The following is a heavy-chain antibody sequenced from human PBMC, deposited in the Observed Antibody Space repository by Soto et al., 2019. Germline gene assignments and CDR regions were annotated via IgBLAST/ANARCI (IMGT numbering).Heavy chain of an antibody. J-gene: IGHJ4*02. D-gene: IGHD6-6*01. CDR1: GFTFSSYG. CDR2: ISYDGSNK. CDR3: AKDLFIPPEWGRPDY. V-gene: IGHV3-30*18. Sequence: QVQLVESGGGVVQPGRSLRLSCAASGFTFSSYGMHWVRQAPGKGLEWAAIISYDGSNKYYADSVKGRFTISRDNSKNRLYLKMNSLRAEDTAVYYCAKDLFIPPEWGRPDYRVQGSLVTVSS.